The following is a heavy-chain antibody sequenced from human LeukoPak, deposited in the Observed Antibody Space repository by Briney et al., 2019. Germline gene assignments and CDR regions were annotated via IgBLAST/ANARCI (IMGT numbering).Heavy chain of an antibody. CDR2: IRYDGSNK. Sequence: PGGSLRLSCAASGFTFSSYGMHWVRQAPGKGLEWVAFIRYDGSNKYYADSVEGRFTISRDNSKYTLYLQMNSLRAEDTAVYYCARGGSQHPKSIAAAGYFDLWGRGTLVTVSS. V-gene: IGHV3-30*02. CDR3: ARGGSQHPKSIAAAGYFDL. J-gene: IGHJ2*01. CDR1: GFTFSSYG. D-gene: IGHD6-13*01.